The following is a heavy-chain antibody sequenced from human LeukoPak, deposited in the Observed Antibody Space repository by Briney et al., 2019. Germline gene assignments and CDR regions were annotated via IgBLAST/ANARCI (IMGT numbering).Heavy chain of an antibody. CDR3: TRDFRLMIVS. Sequence: SETLSLTCAVYGGSFSGYYWSWIRQPAGKGLEWIGRIYTSGSTNYNPSLKSRVTMSVDTSKNQFSLKLSSVTAADTAVYYCTRDFRLMIVSWGQGTLVTVSS. CDR1: GGSFSGYY. D-gene: IGHD3-22*01. CDR2: IYTSGST. V-gene: IGHV4-4*07. J-gene: IGHJ5*02.